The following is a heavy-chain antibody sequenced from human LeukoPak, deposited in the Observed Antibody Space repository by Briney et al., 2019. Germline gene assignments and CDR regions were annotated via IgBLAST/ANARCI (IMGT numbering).Heavy chain of an antibody. V-gene: IGHV3-23*01. CDR1: GFIFDDYG. CDR3: AGHGSSSA. CDR2: IYAGGKI. J-gene: IGHJ4*02. Sequence: GGSLRLSCAASGFIFDDYGMSWVRQAPGKGLEWVSSIYAGGKINYADSVKGRFTISRDNSRNTLYLQMNSLRADDTAIYYCAGHGSSSAWGQGTLVTVSS. D-gene: IGHD6-6*01.